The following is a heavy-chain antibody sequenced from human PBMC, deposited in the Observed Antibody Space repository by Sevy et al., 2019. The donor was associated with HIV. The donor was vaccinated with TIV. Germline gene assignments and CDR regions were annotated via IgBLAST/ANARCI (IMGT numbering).Heavy chain of an antibody. D-gene: IGHD3-22*01. Sequence: ASVKVSCKVSGYTLTKLAMHWVRQAPGKGLEWMGTFDPEDGETIYAQKFQGRVTMTEDTSIDTAYMELSSLRSEDTAVFSSAITKYYYDNSGSPFDYWGQGTLVTVSS. CDR2: FDPEDGET. J-gene: IGHJ4*02. V-gene: IGHV1-24*01. CDR3: AITKYYYDNSGSPFDY. CDR1: GYTLTKLA.